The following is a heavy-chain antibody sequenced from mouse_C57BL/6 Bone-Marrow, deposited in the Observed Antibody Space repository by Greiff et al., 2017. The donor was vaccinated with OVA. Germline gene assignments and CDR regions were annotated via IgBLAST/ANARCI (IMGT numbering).Heavy chain of an antibody. Sequence: EVMLVESGGGLVQPGGSLKLSCAASGFTFSDYYMYWVRQTPEKRLEWVAYISNGGGSTYYPDTVKGRFTISRDNAKNTLYLQMSRLKSEDTAMYYCARRGNYGWYFDVWGTGTTVTVSS. CDR2: ISNGGGST. V-gene: IGHV5-12*01. CDR3: ARRGNYGWYFDV. CDR1: GFTFSDYY. D-gene: IGHD2-1*01. J-gene: IGHJ1*03.